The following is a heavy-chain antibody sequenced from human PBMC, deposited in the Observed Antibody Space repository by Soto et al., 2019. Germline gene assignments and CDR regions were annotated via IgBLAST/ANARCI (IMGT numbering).Heavy chain of an antibody. V-gene: IGHV4-59*01. CDR3: ARDRGDYGEDWFDP. D-gene: IGHD4-17*01. Sequence: SATLSLTCTVSGDSISSYYWSWIRQPPGKGLEWIGYIYDSGSTNYNPSLKSRVTISVDTSKNQFSLRLRFVTAADTAVYYCARDRGDYGEDWFDPWGQGTLVTVSS. CDR2: IYDSGST. CDR1: GDSISSYY. J-gene: IGHJ5*02.